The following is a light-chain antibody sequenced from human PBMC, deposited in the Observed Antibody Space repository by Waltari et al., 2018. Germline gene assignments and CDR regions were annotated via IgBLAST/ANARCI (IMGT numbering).Light chain of an antibody. J-gene: IGLJ3*02. CDR1: SSDIGTFNL. Sequence: QSALTQPASVSGSPGQSISISCIGTSSDIGTFNLVSWYLQYPGTAPKLRIYDVSQRPSGVSNRFSGSKSGNTASLTISGLQAEDEAIYYCCSYAGSRTWVFGGGAKLTVL. CDR3: CSYAGSRTWV. V-gene: IGLV2-23*02. CDR2: DVS.